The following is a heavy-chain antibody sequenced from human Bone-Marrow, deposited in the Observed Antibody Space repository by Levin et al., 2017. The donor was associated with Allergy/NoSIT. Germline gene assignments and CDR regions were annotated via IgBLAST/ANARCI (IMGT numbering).Heavy chain of an antibody. CDR1: GDSIHTNSYY. V-gene: IGHV4-39*07. J-gene: IGHJ5*02. Sequence: SQTLSLSCNVSGDSIHTNSYYWGWLRQPPGKGLEWIGHIYSSGSTYYNPSFKSRVTISVDASKNQFSLKLTSVAAADPAMYFCARGGGYCSGGSCYFLGTTDYNYFDPWGQGTLVTVSS. D-gene: IGHD2-15*01. CDR3: ARGGGYCSGGSCYFLGTTDYNYFDP. CDR2: IYSSGST.